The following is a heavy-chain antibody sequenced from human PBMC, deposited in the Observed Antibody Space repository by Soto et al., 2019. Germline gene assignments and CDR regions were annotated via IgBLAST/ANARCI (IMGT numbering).Heavy chain of an antibody. V-gene: IGHV3-30*03. J-gene: IGHJ6*02. Sequence: QEQLVESGGGAVQPGRSLRLSCTASGFSFSSYDMHWVRQAPGEGLEWVSAMSFDGSYKHYADSVKGRFNISRDNSENTLYLQMNGLRPEDTAVYFCARGMIRGVVYYGVEVWGQGTTVTVS. D-gene: IGHD3-10*01. CDR2: MSFDGSYK. CDR1: GFSFSSYD. CDR3: ARGMIRGVVYYGVEV.